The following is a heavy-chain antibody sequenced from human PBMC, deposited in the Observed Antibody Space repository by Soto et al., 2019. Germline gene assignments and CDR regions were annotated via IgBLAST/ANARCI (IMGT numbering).Heavy chain of an antibody. Sequence: SETLSLTCTVSGGSISSGGYYWSWIRQHPGKGLEWIGYIYYSGSTYYNLSLKSRVTISVDTSKNQFSLKLSSVTAADTAVYYCARGMETYSSGWYSYYYGMDVWGQGTTVTVSS. V-gene: IGHV4-31*03. J-gene: IGHJ6*02. CDR2: IYYSGST. CDR3: ARGMETYSSGWYSYYYGMDV. D-gene: IGHD6-19*01. CDR1: GGSISSGGYY.